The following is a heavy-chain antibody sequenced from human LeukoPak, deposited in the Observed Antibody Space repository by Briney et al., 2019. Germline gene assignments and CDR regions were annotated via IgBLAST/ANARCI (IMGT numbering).Heavy chain of an antibody. J-gene: IGHJ4*02. V-gene: IGHV3-7*01. D-gene: IGHD3-10*01. CDR2: IKQDGSEK. CDR1: GFTFSNYW. Sequence: QPGGSLRLSCAASGFTFSNYWMSWVRQAPGKGLEWVANIKQDGSEKYYVDSVTGRFTISRDNAKNSLYLQMNSLRAEDTAVYYCARWATSYDFWGQGNLVTVSS. CDR3: ARWATSYDF.